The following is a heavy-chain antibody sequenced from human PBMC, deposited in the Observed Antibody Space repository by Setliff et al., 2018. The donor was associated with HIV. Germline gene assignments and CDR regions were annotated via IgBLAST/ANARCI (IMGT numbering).Heavy chain of an antibody. Sequence: LSLTCAATGVAISGSTYYWAWIRQSPGRGLQWIGSVHYTGSSYRNPSLKSRLTISIDTSRNHFSLNLTSVTAADTAVYYCAMTLRLFDWGYLDVWGKGTTVTVS. J-gene: IGHJ6*03. V-gene: IGHV4-39*02. D-gene: IGHD3-9*01. CDR1: GVAISGSTYY. CDR3: AMTLRLFDWGYLDV. CDR2: VHYTGSS.